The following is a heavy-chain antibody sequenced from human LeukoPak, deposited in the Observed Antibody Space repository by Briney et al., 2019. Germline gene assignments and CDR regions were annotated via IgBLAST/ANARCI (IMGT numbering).Heavy chain of an antibody. CDR1: GGSFSGYY. J-gene: IGHJ4*02. D-gene: IGHD6-19*01. Sequence: PSETLSLTCAVYGGSFSGYYWSWIRQPPGKGLEWSGEINHSGSTNYNPSLKSRVTISVDTSKNQFSLTLNSVTAADTAVHYCARETSSGCSRSDSRGPGTLVTVSS. CDR3: ARETSSGCSRSDS. V-gene: IGHV4-34*01. CDR2: INHSGST.